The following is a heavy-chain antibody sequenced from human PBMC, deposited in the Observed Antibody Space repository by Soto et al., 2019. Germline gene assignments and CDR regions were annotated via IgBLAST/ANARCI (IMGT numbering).Heavy chain of an antibody. CDR3: AMVDTAIQMGFAFDI. CDR1: GFTFSSYA. V-gene: IGHV3-30-3*01. CDR2: ISYDGSNK. J-gene: IGHJ3*02. D-gene: IGHD5-18*01. Sequence: QVQLVESGGGVVQPGRSLRLSCAASGFTFSSYARHWVRQAPGKGLEWVAVISYDGSNKYYADSVKGRFTISRDNSKNTLYLQMNSLRAEDTAVYYCAMVDTAIQMGFAFDIWGQGTMVTVSS.